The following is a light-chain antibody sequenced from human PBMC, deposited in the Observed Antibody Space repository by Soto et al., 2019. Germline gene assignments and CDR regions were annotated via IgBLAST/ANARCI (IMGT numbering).Light chain of an antibody. CDR2: GAS. V-gene: IGKV1-39*01. CDR1: QSINIY. Sequence: IQMTQSPSSLSASVGDSVTVTCRASQSINIYLNWYPQKPGKAPTLLIYGASSLQSGVPSRFTGGGSRTDFTLTISSLQPEDFATYYCQQSYRSPYTFGQGTKLEIK. J-gene: IGKJ2*01. CDR3: QQSYRSPYT.